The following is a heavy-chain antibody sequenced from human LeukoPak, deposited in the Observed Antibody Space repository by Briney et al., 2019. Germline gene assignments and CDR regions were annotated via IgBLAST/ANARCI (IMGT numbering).Heavy chain of an antibody. CDR2: IYYSGST. J-gene: IGHJ4*02. D-gene: IGHD3-3*01. CDR1: GGSISSGGYY. Sequence: SETLSLTCTVSGGSISSGGYYWSWIRQHPGKGLEWIGYIYYSGSTYYNPSLKSRVTISVDTSKNQFSLKLSSVTAADTAVYYCARTVTRFLEWLPFDYWGQGTLVTVSS. V-gene: IGHV4-31*03. CDR3: ARTVTRFLEWLPFDY.